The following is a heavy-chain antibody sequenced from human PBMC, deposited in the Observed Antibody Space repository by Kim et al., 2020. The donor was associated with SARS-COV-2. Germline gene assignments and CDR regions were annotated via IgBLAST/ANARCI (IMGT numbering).Heavy chain of an antibody. V-gene: IGHV1-8*01. D-gene: IGHD2-2*01. CDR3: ARGRNIVVVPAEYYYGMDV. CDR1: GYTFTSYD. J-gene: IGHJ6*02. CDR2: MNPNSGNT. Sequence: ASVKVSCKASGYTFTSYDINWVRQATGQGLEWMGWMNPNSGNTGYAQKFQGRVTMTRNTSISTAYMELSSLRSEDTAVYYCARGRNIVVVPAEYYYGMDVWGQGTTVTVSS.